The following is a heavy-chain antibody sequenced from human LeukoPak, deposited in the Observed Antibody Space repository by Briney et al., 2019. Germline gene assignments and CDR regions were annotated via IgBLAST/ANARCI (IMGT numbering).Heavy chain of an antibody. CDR2: IDYDGGSG. CDR3: TRNSGWYGLS. D-gene: IGHD6-19*01. J-gene: IGHJ1*01. V-gene: IGHV3-23*01. Sequence: GGSLRLSCTVSGFTLSSYEMSWIRQAPGKGLEWVSSIDYDGGSGHYADSVKGRFTISRDNSNNTLFLHLNSLRGEDAAVYYCTRNSGWYGLSWGQGTLVTVSS. CDR1: GFTLSSYE.